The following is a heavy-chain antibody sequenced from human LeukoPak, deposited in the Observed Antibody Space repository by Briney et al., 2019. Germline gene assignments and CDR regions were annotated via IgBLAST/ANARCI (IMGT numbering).Heavy chain of an antibody. D-gene: IGHD6-19*01. V-gene: IGHV1-3*01. Sequence: ASVKVSCKASGYRFTTDMYTIHWLRQAPGHRLEWMGWINAGNGDTKYSQKFQGRVTITGDTSARTVYMEVSSLVSEDTAVYYCARDSDSSGWSWVYWGQGTLVTVSS. CDR2: INAGNGDT. CDR3: ARDSDSSGWSWVY. CDR1: GYRFTTDMYT. J-gene: IGHJ4*02.